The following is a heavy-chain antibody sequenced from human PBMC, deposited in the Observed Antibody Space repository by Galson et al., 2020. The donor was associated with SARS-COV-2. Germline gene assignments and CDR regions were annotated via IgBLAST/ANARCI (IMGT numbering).Heavy chain of an antibody. CDR3: ARDGGTGGYYSLDY. CDR1: GFSFSSSW. J-gene: IGHJ4*02. V-gene: IGHV3-7*03. D-gene: IGHD2-8*02. CDR2: IIQVSSEK. Sequence: GGSLRPSCAPSGFSFSSSWMTWVRQVPGKGLEWVAYIIQVSSEKYYVDSVKGRFTISRDNAKNSLYLQMNNLRADDTAVYYCARDGGTGGYYSLDYWGQGTLVTVSS.